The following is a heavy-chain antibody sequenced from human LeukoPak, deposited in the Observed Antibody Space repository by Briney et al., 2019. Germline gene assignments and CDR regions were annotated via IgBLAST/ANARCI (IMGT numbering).Heavy chain of an antibody. V-gene: IGHV4-34*01. CDR2: INHSGST. CDR3: ARSGYDRLDY. CDR1: GGSFSGYY. Sequence: PSETLSLTCAVYGGSFSGYYWSWIRQPPGKGLEWIGEINHSGSTNYNPSLKSRVTISVDTSKNQFSLKLSSVTAADTAVYYCARSGYDRLDYWGQGTLVTVSS. D-gene: IGHD5-12*01. J-gene: IGHJ4*02.